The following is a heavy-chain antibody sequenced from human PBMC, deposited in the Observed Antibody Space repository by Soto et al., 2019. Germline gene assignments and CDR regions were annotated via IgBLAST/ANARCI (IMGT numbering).Heavy chain of an antibody. J-gene: IGHJ6*02. CDR1: GYTFTSYG. CDR3: ARGSTNYDFWSGKDYYYGMDV. D-gene: IGHD3-3*01. V-gene: IGHV1-18*01. CDR2: ISAYNGNT. Sequence: GASVKVSCKASGYTFTSYGISWVRQAPGQGLEWMGWISAYNGNTNYAQKLQGRVTMTTDTSTSTAYMELRSLRSDDTAVYYCARGSTNYDFWSGKDYYYGMDVWGQGTTVTVSS.